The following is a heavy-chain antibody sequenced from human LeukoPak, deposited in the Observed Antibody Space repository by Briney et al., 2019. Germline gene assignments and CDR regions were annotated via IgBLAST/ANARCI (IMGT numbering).Heavy chain of an antibody. D-gene: IGHD3-16*01. J-gene: IGHJ4*02. Sequence: SETLSLTCSVSGGSISSGNYYWSWIRQPAGKGLEWIGRIYTSGSTNYNPSLKSRVTMSVDTSKNQFSLKLSSVTAADTAVYYCARDETVWGSPIAYYFDYWGQGTLVTVSS. V-gene: IGHV4-61*02. CDR3: ARDETVWGSPIAYYFDY. CDR2: IYTSGST. CDR1: GGSISSGNYY.